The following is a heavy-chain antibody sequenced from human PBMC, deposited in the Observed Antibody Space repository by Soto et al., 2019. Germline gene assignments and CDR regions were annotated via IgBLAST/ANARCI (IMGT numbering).Heavy chain of an antibody. CDR2: ISYDGSNK. CDR1: GFTFSSYG. J-gene: IGHJ6*03. D-gene: IGHD2-2*01. V-gene: IGHV3-30*18. Sequence: PGGSLRLSCAASGFTFSSYGMHWVRQAPGKGLEWVAVISYDGSNKYYADSVKGRFTISRDNSKNTLYLQMNSLRAEDTAVYYCAKEGVPAAQTHPPYYYYYYMDVWGKGTTVTVSS. CDR3: AKEGVPAAQTHPPYYYYYYMDV.